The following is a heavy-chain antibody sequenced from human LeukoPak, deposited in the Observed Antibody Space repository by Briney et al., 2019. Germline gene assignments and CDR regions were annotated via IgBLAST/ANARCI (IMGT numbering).Heavy chain of an antibody. J-gene: IGHJ4*02. CDR1: GFTVSNNH. Sequence: GGSLRLSCVASGFTVSNNHVSWVRQAPGEGLEWVSLIDNVGGTYYADSVKGRFTISRDDSENTLYLQMNSLRAEDTALYYCMGYGGNSFWGQGTLVTVSS. CDR3: MGYGGNSF. CDR2: IDNVGGT. D-gene: IGHD4-23*01. V-gene: IGHV3-66*01.